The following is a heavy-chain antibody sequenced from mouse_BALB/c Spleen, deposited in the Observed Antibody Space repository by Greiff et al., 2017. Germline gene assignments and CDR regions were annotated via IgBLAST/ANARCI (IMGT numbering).Heavy chain of an antibody. V-gene: IGHV5-4*02. CDR1: GFTFSDYY. J-gene: IGHJ3*01. CDR3: ARDSYYGSSSTAWFAY. Sequence: EVKLVESGGGLVKPGGSLKLSCAASGFTFSDYYMYWVRQTPEKRLEWVATISDGGSYTYYPDSVKGRFTISRDNAKNNLYLQMSSLKSEDTAMYYCARDSYYGSSSTAWFAYWGQGTLVTVSA. CDR2: ISDGGSYT. D-gene: IGHD1-1*01.